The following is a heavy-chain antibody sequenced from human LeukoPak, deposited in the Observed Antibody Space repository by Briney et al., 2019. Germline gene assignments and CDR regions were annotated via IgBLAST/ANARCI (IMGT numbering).Heavy chain of an antibody. CDR3: AREDSYSSSWSHYYYYGMDV. CDR1: GYTFTGYY. D-gene: IGHD6-13*01. CDR2: INPNSGGT. J-gene: IGHJ6*02. Sequence: ASVKVSCKASGYTFTGYYMHWVRQAPGQGLEWMGWINPNSGGTNYAQKFQGWVTMTRDTSISTAYMELSRLRSDDTAVYYCAREDSYSSSWSHYYYYGMDVWGQGTTVTVSS. V-gene: IGHV1-2*04.